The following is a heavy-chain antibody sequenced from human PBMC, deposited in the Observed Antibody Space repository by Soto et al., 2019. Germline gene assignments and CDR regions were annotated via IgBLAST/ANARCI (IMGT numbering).Heavy chain of an antibody. V-gene: IGHV3-9*01. J-gene: IGHJ4*02. CDR1: GFTFDDYA. Sequence: GGSLRLSCAASGFTFDDYAMHWVRQAPGKGLEWVSGISWNSGSIGYADSVKGRFTISRDNAKNSLYLQMNSLRAEDTALYYCAKESIRNYYFDYWGQGTLVTV. CDR2: ISWNSGSI. CDR3: AKESIRNYYFDY.